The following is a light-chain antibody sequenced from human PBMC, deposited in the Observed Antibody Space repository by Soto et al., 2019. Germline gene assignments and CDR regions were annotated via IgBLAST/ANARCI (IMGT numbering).Light chain of an antibody. V-gene: IGKV3-11*01. CDR2: DAS. CDR1: QSVSYY. Sequence: EMGTTQSLDTLSVSPGERATLHCRASQSVSYYLAWYQQKPGQAPRLLIYDASKRATGIPARFSGSGSGTDFTLTISNVEPEDLAVYYCQQRSNWPLLGQGTRLKVK. J-gene: IGKJ5*01. CDR3: QQRSNWPL.